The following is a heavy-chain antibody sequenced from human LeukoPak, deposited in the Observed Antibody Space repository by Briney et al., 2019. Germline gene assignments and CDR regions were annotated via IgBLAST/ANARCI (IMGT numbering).Heavy chain of an antibody. CDR1: GNTFPSYD. CDR2: MNPNSGNT. Sequence: ASVKVSYKASGNTFPSYDINWVRQATGQGLEWMGWMNPNSGNTGYAPKFQGRVTMTRNTSVSTAYMELSSLRAEDTAVYYCARGLVDYYYGLDVWGQGTTVTVSS. V-gene: IGHV1-8*01. J-gene: IGHJ6*02. CDR3: ARGLVDYYYGLDV.